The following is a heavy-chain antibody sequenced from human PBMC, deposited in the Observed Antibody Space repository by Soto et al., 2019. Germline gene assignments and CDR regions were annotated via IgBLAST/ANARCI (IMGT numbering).Heavy chain of an antibody. Sequence: GGSLRLSCVASGFTFSIDAMSWVRQAPGKGLEWVSLIRGSGDFTEYAGSVKGRFTISRDNSKNTVFLQMNSLRADDTAVYYCAKGRETTSIFDYWGQGILVTVSS. CDR1: GFTFSIDA. CDR3: AKGRETTSIFDY. J-gene: IGHJ4*02. D-gene: IGHD4-17*01. V-gene: IGHV3-23*01. CDR2: IRGSGDFT.